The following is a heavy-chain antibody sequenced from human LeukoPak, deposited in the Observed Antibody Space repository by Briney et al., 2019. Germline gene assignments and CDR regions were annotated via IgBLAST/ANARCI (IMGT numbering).Heavy chain of an antibody. Sequence: EASVTVSCKASGYTFTDYYLHWVRQAPGQGLEWMGWINPNSGGANFALNFQGRVTMTRATSISTAYMGLSRLTSDDTAVYYCARGVGSSWFDPWGQGTLVTVSS. CDR2: INPNSGGA. J-gene: IGHJ5*02. CDR3: ARGVGSSWFDP. D-gene: IGHD6-13*01. V-gene: IGHV1-2*02. CDR1: GYTFTDYY.